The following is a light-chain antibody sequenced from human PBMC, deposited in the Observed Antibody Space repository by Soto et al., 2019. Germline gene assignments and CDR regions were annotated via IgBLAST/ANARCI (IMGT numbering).Light chain of an antibody. CDR1: QAVNTR. CDR2: LAS. CDR3: HQRQSWPRT. Sequence: EIVLTQSPATLSSFPGDRVTLSCRASQAVNTRLAWYQHKPGQAPRLLIYLASNRAAGVPARFSGSGSGTDFTLTISYVEPEDFAVYYCHQRQSWPRTFGQGT. J-gene: IGKJ1*01. V-gene: IGKV3-11*01.